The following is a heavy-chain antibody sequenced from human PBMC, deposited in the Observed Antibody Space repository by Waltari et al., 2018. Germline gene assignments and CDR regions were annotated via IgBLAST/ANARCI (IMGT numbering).Heavy chain of an antibody. D-gene: IGHD3-22*01. CDR3: AKNGGSGYFYYYYYMDV. Sequence: QVQLVQSGAVVKKPGASVKVSCKASGYTFTGYYMPWVRQAPGQGLEWMGWINPNSGGTNYAQKFQGRVTMTRDTSISTAYMELSRLRSDDTAVYYCAKNGGSGYFYYYYYMDVWGKGTTVTVSS. J-gene: IGHJ6*03. CDR1: GYTFTGYY. V-gene: IGHV1-2*02. CDR2: INPNSGGT.